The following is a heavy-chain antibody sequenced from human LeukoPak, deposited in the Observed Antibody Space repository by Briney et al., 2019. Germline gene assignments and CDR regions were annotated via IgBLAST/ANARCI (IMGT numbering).Heavy chain of an antibody. Sequence: PGGSLRLSCAASGLTFSNYGMTWVRQAPGQGLEWVSAISGNGGTTYYADSVKGRFTISRDNSKNTLYLQMNSPRAEDTAVYYCAKGRSSWPGVDHWGQGTLVTVSS. CDR1: GLTFSNYG. D-gene: IGHD6-13*01. CDR2: ISGNGGTT. CDR3: AKGRSSWPGVDH. J-gene: IGHJ4*02. V-gene: IGHV3-23*01.